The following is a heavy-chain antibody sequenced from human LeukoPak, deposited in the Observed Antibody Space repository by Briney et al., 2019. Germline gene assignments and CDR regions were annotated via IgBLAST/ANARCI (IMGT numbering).Heavy chain of an antibody. CDR3: AKIPPTGPLDY. Sequence: GGSLRLSCAASGFTFSSYGMHWVRQAPGKGLEWVAVISYAGDNKYYADSVKGRFTISRDNSKNTLYLQMNSLRAEDTAVYYCAKIPPTGPLDYWGQGTLVTVSS. CDR2: ISYAGDNK. CDR1: GFTFSSYG. D-gene: IGHD1-1*01. V-gene: IGHV3-30*18. J-gene: IGHJ4*02.